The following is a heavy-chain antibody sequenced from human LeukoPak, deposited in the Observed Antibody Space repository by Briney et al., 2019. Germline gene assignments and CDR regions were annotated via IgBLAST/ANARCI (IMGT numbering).Heavy chain of an antibody. CDR1: GGTFSSYA. D-gene: IGHD1-26*01. J-gene: IGHJ3*02. Sequence: SVKVSCKASGGTFSSYAISWVRQAPGQGLEWMGRIIPIFGTANYAQKFQGRVTITADKSTSTAYMELSSLRSEDTAVYYCARRRSGGPFDAFDIWGQGTMVTVSS. CDR2: IIPIFGTA. CDR3: ARRRSGGPFDAFDI. V-gene: IGHV1-69*06.